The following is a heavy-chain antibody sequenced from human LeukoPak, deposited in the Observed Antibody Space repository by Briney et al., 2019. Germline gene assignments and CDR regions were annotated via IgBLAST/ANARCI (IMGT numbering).Heavy chain of an antibody. CDR2: IYYSGST. CDR3: ARDSRIAVAGYYYYYGMDV. J-gene: IGHJ6*02. Sequence: SETLSLTCTVSGGSISSSSYYWGWIRQPPGKGLEWIGSIYYSGSTYYNPSLKSRVTISVDTSKNRFSLKLSSVTAADTAVYYCARDSRIAVAGYYYYYGMDVWGQGTTVTVSS. D-gene: IGHD6-19*01. CDR1: GGSISSSSYY. V-gene: IGHV4-39*07.